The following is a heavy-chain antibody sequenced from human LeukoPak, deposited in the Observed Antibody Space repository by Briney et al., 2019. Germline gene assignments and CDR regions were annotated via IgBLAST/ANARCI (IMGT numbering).Heavy chain of an antibody. V-gene: IGHV4-39*01. CDR1: GDSLRNTGSY. D-gene: IGHD4-17*01. CDR3: VRRQHYGDPH. Sequence: SETLSLTCTVSGDSLRNTGSYWVWNRQPSGTGLEWIGSIYYEGSIYYNPSLESRVTISADTSKSQFSLKMTSVTAADTAVYWCVRRQHYGDPHWGHGTLVTVST. J-gene: IGHJ4*01. CDR2: IYYEGSI.